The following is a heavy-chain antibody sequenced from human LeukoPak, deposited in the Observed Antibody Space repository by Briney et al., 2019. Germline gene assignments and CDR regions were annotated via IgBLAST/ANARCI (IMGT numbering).Heavy chain of an antibody. D-gene: IGHD6-19*01. Sequence: PGGSLRLSCAASGFTFSSYGMHWVRQAPGKGLEWVAVISYDGSNKYYADSVKGRFTISRDNPKNTLYLQMNSLRAEDTAVYYCVSGWTFDYWGQGTLVTVSS. CDR3: VSGWTFDY. V-gene: IGHV3-30*03. CDR1: GFTFSSYG. J-gene: IGHJ4*02. CDR2: ISYDGSNK.